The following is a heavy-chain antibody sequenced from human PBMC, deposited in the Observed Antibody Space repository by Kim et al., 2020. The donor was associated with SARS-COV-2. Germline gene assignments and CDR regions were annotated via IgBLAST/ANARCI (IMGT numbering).Heavy chain of an antibody. V-gene: IGHV1-3*01. Sequence: TKYSQKFQGVVTITRETSASTAYMELSSLRSEDTAVYYCARDPNLSWFDPWGQGTLVTVSS. J-gene: IGHJ5*02. CDR3: ARDPNLSWFDP. CDR2: T.